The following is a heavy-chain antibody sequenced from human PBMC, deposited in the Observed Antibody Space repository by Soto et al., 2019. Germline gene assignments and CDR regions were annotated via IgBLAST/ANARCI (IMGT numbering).Heavy chain of an antibody. CDR1: GYTFISYG. V-gene: IGHV1-18*01. J-gene: IGHJ6*02. CDR2: ISAYNGNT. Sequence: QVQLVQSGAEVKKPGASVKVSCKASGYTFISYGISWVRQAPGQGLEWMGWISAYNGNTNYAQKFQGRVTMSTDTSTSTAYMELRSLRSDDTAVYYCAITKRDGIAAAVTDRYGMDVWGQGTTVTVSS. CDR3: AITKRDGIAAAVTDRYGMDV. D-gene: IGHD6-13*01.